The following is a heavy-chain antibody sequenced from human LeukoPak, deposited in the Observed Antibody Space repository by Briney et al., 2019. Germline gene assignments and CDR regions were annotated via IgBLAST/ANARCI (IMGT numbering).Heavy chain of an antibody. J-gene: IGHJ2*01. D-gene: IGHD3-22*01. V-gene: IGHV3-23*01. CDR2: ISGSGGST. Sequence: PGGSLRLSCAASGFTFSSYAMSWVRQAPGKGLEWVSAISGSGGSTYYADSVKGRFTISRDNSKNTLYLQMNSLRAEDTAVYYCAKVPGYYYDGSGYNWYFDLWGRGTLVTVSS. CDR1: GFTFSSYA. CDR3: AKVPGYYYDGSGYNWYFDL.